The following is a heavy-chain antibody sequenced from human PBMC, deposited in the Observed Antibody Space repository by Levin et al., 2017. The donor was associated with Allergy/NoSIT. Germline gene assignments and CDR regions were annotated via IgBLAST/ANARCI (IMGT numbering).Heavy chain of an antibody. CDR1: GFTFSSYA. V-gene: IGHV3-30-3*01. CDR3: ARDTEVIAVAGSWIESGAFDI. Sequence: GGSLRLSCAASGFTFSSYALHWVRQAPGKGLEWVAVISYDGTNQYYADSVKGRFTISRDSSKNTLYLQMNSLRAEDTAVYYCARDTEVIAVAGSWIESGAFDIWGQGTMVTVSS. D-gene: IGHD6-19*01. J-gene: IGHJ3*02. CDR2: ISYDGTNQ.